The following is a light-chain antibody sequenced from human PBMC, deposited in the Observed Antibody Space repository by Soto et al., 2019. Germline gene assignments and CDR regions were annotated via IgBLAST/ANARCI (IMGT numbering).Light chain of an antibody. CDR2: GAS. CDR1: QSVSSY. V-gene: IGKV3-20*01. CDR3: QQYSSPPRT. J-gene: IGKJ1*01. Sequence: EIVLTQSPGSLSLSPGERATLSCRASQSVSSYLAWYQQKPGQAPRLLIYGASSRATGFPDRFSGSGSGTDFSLTISRQEPEDSAVYYCQQYSSPPRTFGQGTKVEIK.